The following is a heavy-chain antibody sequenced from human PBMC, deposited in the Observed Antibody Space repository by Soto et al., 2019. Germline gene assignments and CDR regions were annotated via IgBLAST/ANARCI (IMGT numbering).Heavy chain of an antibody. J-gene: IGHJ4*02. CDR2: IYYSGST. D-gene: IGHD2-21*02. CDR3: ARGRVTAIPDYFDY. CDR1: GGSISSGDYY. V-gene: IGHV4-30-4*01. Sequence: PSETLSLTCTVSGGSISSGDYYWSWIRQPPGKGLEWIGYIYYSGSTYYNPSLKSRVTISVDTSKNQFSLKLSSVTAADTAVYYCARGRVTAIPDYFDYWGQGTRVTVSS.